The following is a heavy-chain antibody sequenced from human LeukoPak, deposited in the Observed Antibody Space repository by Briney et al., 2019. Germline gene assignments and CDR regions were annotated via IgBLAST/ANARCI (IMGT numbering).Heavy chain of an antibody. D-gene: IGHD6-19*01. V-gene: IGHV3-30-3*01. CDR3: ASGYSSGWYYQDY. CDR2: ISYDGSNK. J-gene: IGHJ4*02. CDR1: GFTFSSYA. Sequence: GGSLRLSCAASGFTFSSYAMHWVRQAPGKGLEWVAVISYDGSNKYYADSVKGRFTISRDNSKNTLYLQMNSLRAEVTAVYYCASGYSSGWYYQDYWGQGTLVTVSS.